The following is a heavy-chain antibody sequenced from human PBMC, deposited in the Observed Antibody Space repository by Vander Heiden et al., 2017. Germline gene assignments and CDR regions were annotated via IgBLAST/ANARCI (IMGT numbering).Heavy chain of an antibody. CDR2: IKSKTDGETV. J-gene: IGHJ4*02. CDR3: FIHGSDGY. Sequence: EAQLVQSGGGLLKTGGSLRLNSAASGFSFTYAWMNWVRQTPGKGLEWVGRIKSKTDGETVEYAASVKGRFIISRDDSKDMLYLQINSLKTDDSGLYFCFIHGSDGYWGQGSLLTVSS. CDR1: GFSFTYAW. V-gene: IGHV3-15*01. D-gene: IGHD3-10*01.